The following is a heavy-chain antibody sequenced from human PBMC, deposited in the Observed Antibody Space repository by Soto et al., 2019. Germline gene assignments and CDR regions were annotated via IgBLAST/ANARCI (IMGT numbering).Heavy chain of an antibody. D-gene: IGHD3-10*01. CDR1: GGSFSGYY. J-gene: IGHJ4*02. V-gene: IGHV4-34*01. Sequence: PSETLSLTCAVYGGSFSGYYWTWIRQPPGTGLEWIGEINHSGSTNYNPSLKSRVTISVDTSKSQFYLKLTSVTAADTAIYYCATRFYSSGVLFDYWGPGTQVTVSS. CDR3: ATRFYSSGVLFDY. CDR2: INHSGST.